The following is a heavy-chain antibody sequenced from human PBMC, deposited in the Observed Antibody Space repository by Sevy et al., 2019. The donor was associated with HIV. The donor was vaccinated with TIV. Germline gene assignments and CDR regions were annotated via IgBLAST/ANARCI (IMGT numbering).Heavy chain of an antibody. D-gene: IGHD3-22*01. CDR1: GYIFKNYW. J-gene: IGHJ3*02. CDR2: FYPGNSDV. V-gene: IGHV5-51*01. CDR3: ARGLYYYDSSGYSDAFDI. Sequence: GESLKISCKGSGYIFKNYWIGWVRQVPGKGLEWMGIFYPGNSDVRYSPSFQGHVTISAAKSISAAYLQGRSLKASDTAMYFCARGLYYYDSSGYSDAFDIWGQGTMVTVSS.